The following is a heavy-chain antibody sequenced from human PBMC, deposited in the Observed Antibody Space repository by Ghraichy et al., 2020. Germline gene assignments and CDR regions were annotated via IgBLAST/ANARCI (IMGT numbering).Heavy chain of an antibody. CDR1: EFTFSSTS. CDR3: AKGRPRIVRNAMDV. Sequence: GVSLRLSCAASEFTFSSTSMSWVRQAPGKGLEWVSAISGSAGKIYYADSVKGRFTISRDNSKNTLYLLMNSLRAEDTAIYYCAKGRPRIVRNAMDVWGQGTTVTVSS. V-gene: IGHV3-23*01. D-gene: IGHD3-22*01. CDR2: ISGSAGKI. J-gene: IGHJ6*02.